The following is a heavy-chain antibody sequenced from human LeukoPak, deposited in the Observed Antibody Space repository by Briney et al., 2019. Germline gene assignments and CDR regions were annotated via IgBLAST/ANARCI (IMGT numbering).Heavy chain of an antibody. Sequence: GSLRLSCAASGFTVSSNYMSWVRQAPGKGLEWVSVIYSGGSTYYADSVKGRFTISRDNSKNTLYLQMNSLRAEDTAVYYCASADCSSTRCYAGLFDYWGQGTLVTVSS. V-gene: IGHV3-66*01. CDR1: GFTVSSNY. J-gene: IGHJ4*02. D-gene: IGHD2-2*01. CDR2: IYSGGST. CDR3: ASADCSSTRCYAGLFDY.